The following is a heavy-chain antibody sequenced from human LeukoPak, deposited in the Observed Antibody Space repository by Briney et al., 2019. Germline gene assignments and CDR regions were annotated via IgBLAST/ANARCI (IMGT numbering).Heavy chain of an antibody. Sequence: GGSLRLSCAVSGITVSNYGMSWVRQAPGKGLEWVSGISGSGGGTNYADAVKGRFTISRDNFKNTLYLQMNRLRAEDTAVYFCAKRGVVIRVILVGFHKEAYYFDSWGQGALVTVSS. J-gene: IGHJ4*02. CDR3: AKRGVVIRVILVGFHKEAYYFDS. CDR1: GITVSNYG. CDR2: ISGSGGGT. V-gene: IGHV3-23*01. D-gene: IGHD3-22*01.